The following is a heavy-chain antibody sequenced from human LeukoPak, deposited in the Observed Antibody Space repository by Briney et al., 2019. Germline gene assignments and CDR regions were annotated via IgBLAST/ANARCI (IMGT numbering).Heavy chain of an antibody. Sequence: GGSLSLSCADSGFTFSTYAMSWVRQAPGKGLEWVSRISDIGYATYYADSVRGRFTISRDNSKNTVYLQMNGLRAEDTALYFCAKYYYDSSGYYDAAPLDSWGQGTLVTVFS. V-gene: IGHV3-23*01. CDR2: ISDIGYAT. J-gene: IGHJ4*02. CDR1: GFTFSTYA. D-gene: IGHD3-22*01. CDR3: AKYYYDSSGYYDAAPLDS.